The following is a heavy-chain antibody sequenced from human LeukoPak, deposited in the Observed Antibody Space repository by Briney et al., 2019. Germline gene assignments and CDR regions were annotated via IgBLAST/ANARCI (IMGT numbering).Heavy chain of an antibody. V-gene: IGHV4-31*03. CDR1: GGSISSGGYY. Sequence: SETLSLTCTVSGGSISSGGYYWSWIRQHPGKGLEWIGYIYFSGRTYYNPSLKSRVTISVDTSKNQFSLKVRSVTGADTGVYYCAIGRSIYGSGSSLGGAFDMWGQGTMVTVSS. D-gene: IGHD3-10*01. CDR3: AIGRSIYGSGSSLGGAFDM. CDR2: IYFSGRT. J-gene: IGHJ3*02.